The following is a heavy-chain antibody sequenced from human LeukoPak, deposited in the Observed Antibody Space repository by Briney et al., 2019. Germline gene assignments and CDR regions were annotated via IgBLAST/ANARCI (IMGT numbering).Heavy chain of an antibody. J-gene: IGHJ5*02. D-gene: IGHD4-17*01. CDR1: GDSFSSGGYY. Sequence: SETLSLTCTVSGDSFSSGGYYWSWIRQHPGKGLEWIGYIYYSGSTYYNPSLRSRVTISVDTSKNQFSLNLSSVTAADTAVYYCVRGRNYGDFNWFDPEGQGTLVTVSS. V-gene: IGHV4-31*03. CDR3: VRGRNYGDFNWFDP. CDR2: IYYSGST.